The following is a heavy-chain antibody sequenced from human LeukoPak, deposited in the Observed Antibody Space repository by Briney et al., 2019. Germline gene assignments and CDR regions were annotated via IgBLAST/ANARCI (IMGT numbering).Heavy chain of an antibody. Sequence: SVKVSCKASGGTFSSYAISWVRQAPGQGLEWMGGIIPIFGTANYAQKFQGRVTITTDESTSTAYMELSSLRSEDPAVYYCARDARYYYDSSGYYNFDYWGQGTLVTVSS. CDR2: IIPIFGTA. CDR1: GGTFSSYA. V-gene: IGHV1-69*05. CDR3: ARDARYYYDSSGYYNFDY. D-gene: IGHD3-22*01. J-gene: IGHJ4*02.